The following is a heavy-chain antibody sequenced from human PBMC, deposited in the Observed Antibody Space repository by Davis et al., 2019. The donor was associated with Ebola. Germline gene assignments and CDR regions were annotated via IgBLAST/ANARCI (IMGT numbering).Heavy chain of an antibody. CDR1: GFTFDDYA. CDR3: AKSGSSGTPSTKSFDY. J-gene: IGHJ4*02. Sequence: PGGSLRLSCAASGFTFDDYAMHWVRQAPGKGLEWVSGISWNSGSIGYADSVKGRFTISRDNAKNSLYLQMSSLSAEDTALYYCAKSGSSGTPSTKSFDYWGQGTLVTVSS. CDR2: ISWNSGSI. D-gene: IGHD6-19*01. V-gene: IGHV3-9*01.